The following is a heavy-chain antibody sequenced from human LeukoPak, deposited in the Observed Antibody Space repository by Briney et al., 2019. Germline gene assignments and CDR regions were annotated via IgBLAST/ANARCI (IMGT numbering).Heavy chain of an antibody. Sequence: PGGSLRLSCAASGFIFDDYGMSWVRQAPGKGLEWVSSINWSGGSTGYADSVKGRLTISRDKAKNSLYLQMSSLRAEDTALYYCARAARYSGYRFDYWGQGTWSPSPQ. CDR2: INWSGGST. CDR1: GFIFDDYG. V-gene: IGHV3-20*04. J-gene: IGHJ4*02. D-gene: IGHD5-12*01. CDR3: ARAARYSGYRFDY.